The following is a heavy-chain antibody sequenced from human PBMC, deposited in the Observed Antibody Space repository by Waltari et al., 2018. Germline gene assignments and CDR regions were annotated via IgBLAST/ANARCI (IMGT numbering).Heavy chain of an antibody. D-gene: IGHD6-13*01. Sequence: LQPVQSGAEVKKPGSSVKVSCMDPGGTLSSYAISWVRQAPGQGREWMGGIIPILGIANYAQKFQGRVTITADKSTSTAYMELSSLRSEDTAVYYCARSRYSSSWYYWFDPWGQGTLVTVSS. J-gene: IGHJ5*02. CDR1: GGTLSSYA. CDR3: ARSRYSSSWYYWFDP. V-gene: IGHV1-69*10. CDR2: IIPILGIA.